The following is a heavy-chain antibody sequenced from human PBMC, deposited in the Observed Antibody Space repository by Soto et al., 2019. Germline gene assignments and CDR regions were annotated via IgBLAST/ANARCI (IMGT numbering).Heavy chain of an antibody. CDR1: GYTFTRYG. J-gene: IGHJ6*02. D-gene: IGHD3-16*01. CDR2: INTYNGNT. Sequence: ASVKVSCKASGYTFTRYGIGWARQAPGQGLEWMGWINTYNGNTNYAQNVQGRVTLTADTSTSTAYMELRSLRSNDTAIYYCAMVDVYVTPSPQDVWGQGTTVTVSS. V-gene: IGHV1-18*01. CDR3: AMVDVYVTPSPQDV.